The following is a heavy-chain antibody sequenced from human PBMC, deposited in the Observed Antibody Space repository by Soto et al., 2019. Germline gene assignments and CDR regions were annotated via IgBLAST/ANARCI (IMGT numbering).Heavy chain of an antibody. V-gene: IGHV3-23*01. Sequence: EVQLLESGGGLVQPGGSLRLSCAASGFTFSSCAMGWVRQAPGKGLEWVSDIIDSGASTYYADSVKGRFTISRDNSKSQLYLQMNSLRDEDTALYYCAKGRSYYYYYGVDVWGQGTTVTVSS. CDR1: GFTFSSCA. CDR3: AKGRSYYYYYGVDV. CDR2: IIDSGAST. J-gene: IGHJ6*02.